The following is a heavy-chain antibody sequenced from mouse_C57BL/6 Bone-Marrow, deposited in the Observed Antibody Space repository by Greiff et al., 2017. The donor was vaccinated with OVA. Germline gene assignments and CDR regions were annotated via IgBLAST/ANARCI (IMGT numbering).Heavy chain of an antibody. J-gene: IGHJ2*01. CDR2: INPKYGNT. V-gene: IGHV1-39*01. CDR3: AKDSSGDNYFDY. Sequence: EVKLQQSGPELVKPGASVKISCKASGYSFTDYNMNWVKQSNGKSLEWIGVINPKYGNTSYNQKFKGKATLTVDQSSSTAYMQLNSLTSEDSAVYYCAKDSSGDNYFDYWGKGTTLTVSS. D-gene: IGHD3-2*01. CDR1: GYSFTDYN.